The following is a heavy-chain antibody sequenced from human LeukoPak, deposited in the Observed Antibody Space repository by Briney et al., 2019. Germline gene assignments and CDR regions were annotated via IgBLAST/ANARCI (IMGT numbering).Heavy chain of an antibody. Sequence: TSATLSLTCTVSGDSISSSSYYWGWIRQSPGRGLAWIVTIYSSGTTYYNPSLKSRVTISVDTSKNQFSLRVTSVTAADTAVYYCARHSYGGNKDFDLWGQGTLVTVSS. CDR3: ARHSYGGNKDFDL. CDR1: GDSISSSSYY. CDR2: IYSSGTT. D-gene: IGHD4-23*01. J-gene: IGHJ4*02. V-gene: IGHV4-39*01.